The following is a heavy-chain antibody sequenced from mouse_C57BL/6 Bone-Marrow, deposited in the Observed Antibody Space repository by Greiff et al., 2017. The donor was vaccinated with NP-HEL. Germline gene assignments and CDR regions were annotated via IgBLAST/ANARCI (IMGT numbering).Heavy chain of an antibody. CDR1: GFTFSDYS. J-gene: IGHJ4*01. D-gene: IGHD2-4*01. Sequence: EVKLVESEGGLVQPGSSMKLSCTASGFTFSDYSMAWVRQVPDKGLEWVANINYDGSSTYYLDSLKSRFIISRDNATNILYLQMSSLTSEDTATYYCAREGGLRRRTYAMDYWGQGTSVTVSS. CDR2: INYDGSST. CDR3: AREGGLRRRTYAMDY. V-gene: IGHV5-16*01.